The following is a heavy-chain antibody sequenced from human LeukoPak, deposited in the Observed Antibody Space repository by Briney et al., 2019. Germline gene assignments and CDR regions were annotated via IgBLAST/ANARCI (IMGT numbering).Heavy chain of an antibody. V-gene: IGHV4-30-4*01. D-gene: IGHD1-14*01. Sequence: SETLSLICTVSGGSINSGDYYWGWIRQPPGKGLEWIGYIYYSGSTYYNPSLKSRVTISIDTSRTQFSLRLSSVTAADTAVYYCARKSQDHYYFHYWGQGTLVTVSS. J-gene: IGHJ4*02. CDR1: GGSINSGDYY. CDR2: IYYSGST. CDR3: ARKSQDHYYFHY.